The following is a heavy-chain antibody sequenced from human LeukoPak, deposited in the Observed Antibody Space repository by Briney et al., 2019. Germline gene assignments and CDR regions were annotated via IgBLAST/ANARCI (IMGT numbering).Heavy chain of an antibody. CDR3: ARVRNCSGGSCYSGPLRFDP. D-gene: IGHD2-15*01. V-gene: IGHV4-39*07. CDR2: IYYSGST. Sequence: PSETLSLTCTVSGGSISSSSYYWGWIRQPPGKGLEWIGSIYYSGSTYYNPSLKSRVTISVDTSKNQFSLKLSSVTAADTAVYYCARVRNCSGGSCYSGPLRFDPWGQGTLVTVSS. J-gene: IGHJ5*02. CDR1: GGSISSSSYY.